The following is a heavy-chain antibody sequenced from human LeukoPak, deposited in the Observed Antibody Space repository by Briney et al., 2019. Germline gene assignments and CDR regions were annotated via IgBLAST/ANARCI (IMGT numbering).Heavy chain of an antibody. J-gene: IGHJ4*02. CDR3: ARGIAAFDF. Sequence: PSETLSLTCTVSGGSISSYYWSSIRQPAGKGLELIGLLYISGSTNYNPSLKSRVTISVDTSKNQFSLKLSSVTAADTAVYYCARGIAAFDFWGQGTLVTVSS. D-gene: IGHD6-13*01. CDR2: LYISGST. CDR1: GGSISSYY. V-gene: IGHV4-4*07.